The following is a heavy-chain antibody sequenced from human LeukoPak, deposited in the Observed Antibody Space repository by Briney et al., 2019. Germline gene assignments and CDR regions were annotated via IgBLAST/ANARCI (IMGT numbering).Heavy chain of an antibody. V-gene: IGHV4-39*01. Sequence: PSETPSLTCTVSGGSISSSSYYWGWIRQPPGKGLEWIGSIYYSGSTYYNPSLKSRVTISVDTSKNQFSLKLSSVTAADTAVYYCASVYSSGWYIEYFQHWGQGTLVTVSS. J-gene: IGHJ1*01. D-gene: IGHD6-19*01. CDR1: GGSISSSSYY. CDR2: IYYSGST. CDR3: ASVYSSGWYIEYFQH.